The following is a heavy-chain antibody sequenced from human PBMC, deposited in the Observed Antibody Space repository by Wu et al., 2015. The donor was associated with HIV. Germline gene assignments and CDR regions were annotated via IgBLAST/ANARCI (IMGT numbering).Heavy chain of an antibody. CDR2: ISGSNGNT. V-gene: IGHV1-18*01. Sequence: VQLVQSGNEVKKPGASMKVSCKSSGYSFITYGITWVRQAPGLGFEWMGWISGSNGNTNYAQKFEGRVTMTADTSTSTAFLEVRGLRSDDTAVYYCARIYCGGDCYSGYFDYWGQGTLVTVSS. D-gene: IGHD2-21*02. CDR3: ARIYCGGDCYSGYFDY. CDR1: GYSFITYG. J-gene: IGHJ4*02.